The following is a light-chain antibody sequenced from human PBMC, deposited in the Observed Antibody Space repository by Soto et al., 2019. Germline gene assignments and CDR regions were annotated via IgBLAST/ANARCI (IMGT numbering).Light chain of an antibody. CDR1: QNIGGQ. CDR3: QQYNNWPLT. V-gene: IGKV3D-15*01. Sequence: ETAVTQSPATLSVSPGERATLSCRASQNIGGQLAWYQQKPGQTPRLLIYGASHRAAVFSCRFSGSGSGTELTLTISNLQSEDFAVYYCQQYNNWPLTFGGGTKVEIK. CDR2: GAS. J-gene: IGKJ4*01.